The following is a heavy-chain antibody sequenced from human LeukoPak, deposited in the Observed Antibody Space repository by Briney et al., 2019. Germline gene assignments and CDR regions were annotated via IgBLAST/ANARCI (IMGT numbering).Heavy chain of an antibody. J-gene: IGHJ4*02. CDR2: IFGDGETT. V-gene: IGHV3-43*02. Sequence: GSLRLSCAASGFTFATYAMHWVRQAPGKGLEYVSLIFGDGETTHYADSVKGRFTISRDNSKNSLYLQMSNLKTDDTAFYYCAQDWWGSYLSWGRGTLVTVSS. D-gene: IGHD1-26*01. CDR1: GFTFATYA. CDR3: AQDWWGSYLS.